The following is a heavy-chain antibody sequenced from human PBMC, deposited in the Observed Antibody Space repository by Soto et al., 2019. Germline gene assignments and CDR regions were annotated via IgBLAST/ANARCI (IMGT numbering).Heavy chain of an antibody. Sequence: GGSLRLSCAASGFTFSDYYMSWIRQAPGKGLEWVSYISSSGSTIYYADSVKGRFTISRDNAKNSLYLQMNSLRAEDTAVYYCARTEMGYSGYDSGVYYYYYYYMDVWGKGTTVTVSS. CDR2: ISSSGSTI. D-gene: IGHD5-12*01. J-gene: IGHJ6*03. CDR3: ARTEMGYSGYDSGVYYYYYYYMDV. V-gene: IGHV3-11*01. CDR1: GFTFSDYY.